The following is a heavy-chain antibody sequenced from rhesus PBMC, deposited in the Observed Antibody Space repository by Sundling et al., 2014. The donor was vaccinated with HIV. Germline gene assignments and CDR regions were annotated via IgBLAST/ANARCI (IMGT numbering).Heavy chain of an antibody. CDR1: GGSIRSSNW. D-gene: IGHD2-8*01. CDR2: IGGSSGTS. J-gene: IGHJ4*01. CDR3: ARHAPQGYCSGGVCYDWGIFDY. V-gene: IGHV4-65*02. Sequence: QVQLQESGPAVVKPSETLSLTCTVSGGSIRSSNWWHWIRQSPGKGLEWIGYIGGSSGTSNYNPSLKSRVSISKDTSNNQFSLKLSSVTAADTAVYYCARHAPQGYCSGGVCYDWGIFDYWGQGVLVTVSS.